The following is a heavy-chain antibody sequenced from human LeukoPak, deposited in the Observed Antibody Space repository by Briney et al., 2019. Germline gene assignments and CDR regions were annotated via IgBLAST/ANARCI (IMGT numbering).Heavy chain of an antibody. Sequence: ASETLSLTCTVSGGSISSYYWSWIRQPPGKGLEWIGYIYYSGSTNYNPSLKSRVTISVDTSKNQFSLKLTSVTAADTAVYYCARAPGTTFDYWGHGNMVTVSS. CDR1: GGSISSYY. V-gene: IGHV4-59*08. D-gene: IGHD4-17*01. J-gene: IGHJ4*01. CDR2: IYYSGST. CDR3: ARAPGTTFDY.